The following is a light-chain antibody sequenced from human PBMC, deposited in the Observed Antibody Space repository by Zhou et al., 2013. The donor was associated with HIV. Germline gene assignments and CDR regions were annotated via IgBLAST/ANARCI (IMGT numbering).Light chain of an antibody. Sequence: DIQMTQSPSTLSASVGDRVTITCRASHSINTWLAWYQQKPGKAPKLLIYKASSLESGVPSRFSGSGSGTQFTLTISSLQPDDFATYYCQQYNSFWWTFGQGTKVEIK. CDR1: HSINTW. CDR3: QQYNSFWWT. V-gene: IGKV1-5*03. CDR2: KAS. J-gene: IGKJ1*01.